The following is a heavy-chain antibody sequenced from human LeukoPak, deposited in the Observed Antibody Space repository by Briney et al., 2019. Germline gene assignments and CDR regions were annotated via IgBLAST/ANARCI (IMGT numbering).Heavy chain of an antibody. J-gene: IGHJ4*02. CDR1: GYTFINYA. CDR3: ARVYNSFGLLY. CDR2: ISAYNGNT. V-gene: IGHV1-18*01. D-gene: IGHD5-18*01. Sequence: ASVKVSCMASGYTFINYAITWVRQAPGQGPEWMGWISAYNGNTNYAQNLQGRVTMTTDTSTSTVYMELRSLSTDDTAVYYCARVYNSFGLLYWGQGTLVTVSS.